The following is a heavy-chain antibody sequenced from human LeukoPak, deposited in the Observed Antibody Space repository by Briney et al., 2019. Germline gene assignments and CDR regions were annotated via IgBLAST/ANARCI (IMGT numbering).Heavy chain of an antibody. CDR1: GITVSGNY. V-gene: IGHV3-66*01. CDR2: LYGGGST. Sequence: GGSLRVSCAVSGITVSGNYMSWVRQAPGKGLKWVSVLYGGGSTYYADSVKGRFTISRDNLKNTLYLQMDSLRADDTAVYYCARDKDGSGSYHVFGLDPWGQGTLVTVSS. D-gene: IGHD3-10*01. CDR3: ARDKDGSGSYHVFGLDP. J-gene: IGHJ5*02.